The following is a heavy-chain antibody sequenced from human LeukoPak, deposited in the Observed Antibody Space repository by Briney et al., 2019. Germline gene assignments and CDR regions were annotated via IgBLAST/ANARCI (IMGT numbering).Heavy chain of an antibody. CDR1: GLTFSSYA. CDR2: ISGSGGST. Sequence: GGSLRLSCAASGLTFSSYAMSWVRQAPGKGLEWVSVISGSGGSTYYADSVKGRFTISRDNSKNTLYLQMNSLRAEDMAVYYCAKYLAVAGYDAFDIWGRGTMVTVSS. V-gene: IGHV3-23*01. CDR3: AKYLAVAGYDAFDI. J-gene: IGHJ3*02. D-gene: IGHD6-19*01.